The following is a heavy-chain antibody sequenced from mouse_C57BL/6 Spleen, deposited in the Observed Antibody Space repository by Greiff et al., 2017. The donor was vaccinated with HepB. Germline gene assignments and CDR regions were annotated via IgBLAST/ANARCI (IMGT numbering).Heavy chain of an antibody. J-gene: IGHJ4*01. Sequence: QVQLQQPGAELVRPGSSVKLSCKASGYTFTSYWMHWVKQRPIQGLEWIGNIDPSDSETHYNQKFKDKATLTVDKSSSTAYMQRSSLTSEDSAVYYCARPHYYGSFYAMDYWGQGTSVTVSS. CDR1: GYTFTSYW. D-gene: IGHD1-1*01. CDR3: ARPHYYGSFYAMDY. CDR2: IDPSDSET. V-gene: IGHV1-52*01.